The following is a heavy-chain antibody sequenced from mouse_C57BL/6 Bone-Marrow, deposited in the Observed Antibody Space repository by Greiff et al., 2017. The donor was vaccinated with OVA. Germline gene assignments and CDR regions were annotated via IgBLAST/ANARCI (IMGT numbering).Heavy chain of an antibody. CDR3: TRDRGSNYPFDY. V-gene: IGHV5-9-1*02. J-gene: IGHJ2*01. CDR2: ISSGGDYI. D-gene: IGHD2-5*01. Sequence: EVKVEESGEGLVKPGGSLKLSCAASGFTFSSYAMSWVRQTPEKRLEWVAYISSGGDYIYYADTVKGRFTISRDNARNTLYLQMSILKSEDTAMYYCTRDRGSNYPFDYWGQGTTLTVSS. CDR1: GFTFSSYA.